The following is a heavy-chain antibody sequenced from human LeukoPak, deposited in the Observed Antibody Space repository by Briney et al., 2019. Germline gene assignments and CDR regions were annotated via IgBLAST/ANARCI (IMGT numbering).Heavy chain of an antibody. D-gene: IGHD6-13*01. Sequence: ASVKASCKASGYTFTGYGISWVRQAPGQGLEWMGWISAYNGNTNYAQKLQGRVTMTTDTSTSTAYMELRSLRSDDTAVYYCARETEQQPWHYYYYMDVWGKGTTVTVSS. CDR3: ARETEQQPWHYYYYMDV. CDR1: GYTFTGYG. J-gene: IGHJ6*03. V-gene: IGHV1-18*01. CDR2: ISAYNGNT.